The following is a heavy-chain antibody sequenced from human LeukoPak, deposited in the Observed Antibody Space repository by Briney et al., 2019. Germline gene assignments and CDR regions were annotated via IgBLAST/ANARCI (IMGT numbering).Heavy chain of an antibody. CDR3: ARQGIVVVPAATRGYNWFDL. CDR2: IYYSGST. Sequence: PSETLSLTCTVSGGSISSSSYYWGWIRQPPGKGLEWIGSIYYSGSTYYDPSLKSRVTISVDTSKNQFSLKLSSVTAADTAVYHCARQGIVVVPAATRGYNWFDLWGQGTLVTVSS. D-gene: IGHD2-2*01. CDR1: GGSISSSSYY. V-gene: IGHV4-39*01. J-gene: IGHJ5*02.